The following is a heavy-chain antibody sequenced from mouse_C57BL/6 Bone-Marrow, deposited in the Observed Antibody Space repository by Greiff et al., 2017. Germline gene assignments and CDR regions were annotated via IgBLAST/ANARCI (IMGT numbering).Heavy chain of an antibody. V-gene: IGHV1-19*01. J-gene: IGHJ2*01. CDR2: INPYNGGT. CDR3: ARWDYDSDY. D-gene: IGHD2-4*01. CDR1: GYTFTDYY. Sequence: VQLQQSGPVLVKPGASVKMSCKASGYTFTDYYMNWVKQSHGKSLEWIGVINPYNGGTSYNQKFKGKATLTVDKSSSTAYMELNSLTSEDSAVYYCARWDYDSDYWGQGTTLTVSS.